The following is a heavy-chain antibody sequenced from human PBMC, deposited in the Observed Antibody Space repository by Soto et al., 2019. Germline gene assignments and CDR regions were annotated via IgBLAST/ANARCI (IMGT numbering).Heavy chain of an antibody. V-gene: IGHV4-34*01. D-gene: IGHD3-10*01. Sequence: QVQLQQWGAGLLKPSETLSLTCAVYGGSFSGYYWSWIRQPPGKGLEWIGEINHSGSTTYNPSLKSRVPISVDTSKNQFSLKLSSVTAADTAVYYCARGPDYYGSGSYSSWGQGTLVTVSS. CDR2: INHSGST. J-gene: IGHJ5*02. CDR3: ARGPDYYGSGSYSS. CDR1: GGSFSGYY.